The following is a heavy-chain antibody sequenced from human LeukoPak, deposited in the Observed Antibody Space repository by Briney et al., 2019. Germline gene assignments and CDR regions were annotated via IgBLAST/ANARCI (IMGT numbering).Heavy chain of an antibody. V-gene: IGHV4-38-2*01. J-gene: IGHJ4*02. D-gene: IGHD3-10*01. CDR3: ARHPFDRVFFDY. CDR2: IYHSGST. Sequence: PPETLSLTCAVSGYSISRGYYWGWIRQAPGKGLEWIGSIYHSGSTQYNPSLKSRLIISVDTSKNQFSLKLSSVTAADTAVYFCARHPFDRVFFDYWGQGTLVTVSS. CDR1: GYSISRGYY.